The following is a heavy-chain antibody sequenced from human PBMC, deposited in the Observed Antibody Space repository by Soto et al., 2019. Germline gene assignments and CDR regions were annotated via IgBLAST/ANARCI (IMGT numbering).Heavy chain of an antibody. CDR2: INHSGST. J-gene: IGHJ6*02. CDR3: ARGLGDFWSHSGMDV. D-gene: IGHD3-3*01. CDR1: GGSFSGYY. V-gene: IGHV4-34*01. Sequence: QSQTLSLTCAVYGGSFSGYYWSWIRQPPGKGLEWIGEINHSGSTNYNPSLKSRVTISVDTSKNQFSLKLSSVTAADTAVYYCARGLGDFWSHSGMDVWGQGTTVTVSS.